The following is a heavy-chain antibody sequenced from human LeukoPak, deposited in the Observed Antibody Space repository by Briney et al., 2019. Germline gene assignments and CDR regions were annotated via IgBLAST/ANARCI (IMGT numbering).Heavy chain of an antibody. V-gene: IGHV3-7*04. CDR2: IKQDGSQK. Sequence: GGSLRLSCVASGFYFNAYLRSWGRQAPGKGREWVANIKQDGSQKFYLDSVKGRFTISRDNGNNSLYMHMSSLRVEDTAVYYCARDLKGFNLWGQGALVTVSS. CDR3: ARDLKGFNL. CDR1: GFYFNAYL. J-gene: IGHJ5*02.